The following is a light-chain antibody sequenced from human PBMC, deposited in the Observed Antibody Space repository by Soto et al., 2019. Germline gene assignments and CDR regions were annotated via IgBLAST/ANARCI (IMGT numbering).Light chain of an antibody. CDR1: QSVSSN. Sequence: EIVFTHSPFTLSLSPWDRATLSCRASQSVSSNLAWYQQKPGQAPRLLIYAASTRATGIPARFSGSGSGTEFTLTISSLQSEDFAVYYCQHYYNWPPWTFGQGTKVDI. J-gene: IGKJ1*01. CDR3: QHYYNWPPWT. V-gene: IGKV3-15*01. CDR2: AAS.